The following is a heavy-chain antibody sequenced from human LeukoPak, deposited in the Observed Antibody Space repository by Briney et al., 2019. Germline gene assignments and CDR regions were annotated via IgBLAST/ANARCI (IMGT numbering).Heavy chain of an antibody. V-gene: IGHV3-23*01. CDR3: ARGAAAGTGFDY. CDR1: GFTFSSYA. J-gene: IGHJ4*02. CDR2: ISGSGGST. D-gene: IGHD6-13*01. Sequence: GGSLRLSCAASGFTFSSYAMSWVRQAPGKGLEWVSAISGSGGSTYYADSVKGRFTISRDNAKNSLYLQMNSLRAEDTAVYYCARGAAAGTGFDYWGQGTLVTVSS.